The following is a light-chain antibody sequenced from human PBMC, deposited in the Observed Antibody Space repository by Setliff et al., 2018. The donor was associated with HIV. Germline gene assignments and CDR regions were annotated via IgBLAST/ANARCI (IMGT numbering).Light chain of an antibody. J-gene: IGLJ1*01. V-gene: IGLV2-23*02. CDR3: SSYRGVYGLRI. CDR1: TSDVGSYNF. Sequence: QSALAQPASVSGSPGQSITISCTGSTSDVGSYNFVSWYQQYPDKAPNPIIYEVDKRPSGISDRFSASKSGITASLTISGLQAEDEADYYCSSYRGVYGLRIFGTGTKVTVL. CDR2: EVD.